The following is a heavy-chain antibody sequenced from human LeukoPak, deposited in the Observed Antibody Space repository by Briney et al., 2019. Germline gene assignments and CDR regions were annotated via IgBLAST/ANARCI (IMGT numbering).Heavy chain of an antibody. V-gene: IGHV3-7*01. J-gene: IGHJ4*02. D-gene: IGHD4-17*01. CDR1: GFTFSISW. CDR2: IKQDGSEK. CDR3: ARADYGDYAVY. Sequence: PGGSLRLSCAASGFTFSISWVSWVRQAPGKGLEWVANIKQDGSEKYYVDSVKGRFTISRDNAKNSLYLQMNSLRAEDTAVYYCARADYGDYAVYWGQGTLVTVSS.